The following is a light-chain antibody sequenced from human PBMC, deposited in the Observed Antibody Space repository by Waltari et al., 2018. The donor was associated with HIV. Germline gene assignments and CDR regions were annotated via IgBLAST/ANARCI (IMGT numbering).Light chain of an antibody. J-gene: IGLJ2*01. Sequence: QSVLTQPPSASGTPGQRVTISCSGGSSNIGNNHVYWYQQFPGTAPKLLIYRNNQRPSVVPDRFSGSKSGTSASLVISGLRSEDEADYYCAAWDDSLSGVFGGGTKVTVL. CDR3: AAWDDSLSGV. CDR1: SSNIGNNH. V-gene: IGLV1-47*01. CDR2: RNN.